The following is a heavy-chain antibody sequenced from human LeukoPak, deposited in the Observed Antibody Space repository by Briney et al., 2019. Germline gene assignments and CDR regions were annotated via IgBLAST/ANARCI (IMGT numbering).Heavy chain of an antibody. CDR3: ARGPTIVYSSSWYGWFDP. CDR2: IYYSGST. Sequence: SETLSLTCTVSGGSISSSSYYWGWIRQPPGKGLEWIGSIYYSGSTYYNPSLKSRVTISVDTSKNQFSLKLSSVTAADTAVYYCARGPTIVYSSSWYGWFDPWGQGTLVTVSS. V-gene: IGHV4-39*07. CDR1: GGSISSSSYY. J-gene: IGHJ5*02. D-gene: IGHD6-13*01.